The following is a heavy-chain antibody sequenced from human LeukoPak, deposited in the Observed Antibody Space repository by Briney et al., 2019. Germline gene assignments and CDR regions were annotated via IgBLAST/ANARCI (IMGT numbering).Heavy chain of an antibody. CDR3: ARSPRGYGSGSYSRYYFDY. Sequence: SETLSLTCTVSGGSLSTYYWSWIRQPPGKGLERIGYIYYSGSTNYNPSLKSRVTISVDTSKNQFSLKLRSVTAADTAVYYCARSPRGYGSGSYSRYYFDYWGQGTLVTVSS. CDR2: IYYSGST. D-gene: IGHD3-10*01. V-gene: IGHV4-59*01. CDR1: GGSLSTYY. J-gene: IGHJ4*02.